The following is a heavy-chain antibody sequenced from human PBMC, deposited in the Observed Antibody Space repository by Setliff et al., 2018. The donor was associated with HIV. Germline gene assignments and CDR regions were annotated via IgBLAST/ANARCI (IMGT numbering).Heavy chain of an antibody. CDR3: ARSSLVVPSAKTHYFFDL. J-gene: IGHJ2*01. D-gene: IGHD2-2*01. Sequence: DYYWGWIRQAPGQGLEWVSYISSSGGYTMYAESVQGRFTISRYNAINSLYLQMNSLRAEDTAVYYCARSSLVVPSAKTHYFFDLWGRGTLVTVSS. CDR1: DYY. CDR2: ISSSGGYT. V-gene: IGHV3-11*06.